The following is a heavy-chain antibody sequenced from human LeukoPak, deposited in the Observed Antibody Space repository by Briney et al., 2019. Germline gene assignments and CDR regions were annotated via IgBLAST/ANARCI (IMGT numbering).Heavy chain of an antibody. V-gene: IGHV4-38-2*02. Sequence: SETLSLTCNVSGYSISSIYGAWIRQPPRKGLEWIATISHSTTTYYTPSLKSRLTMSMDTSKNQFSLKLRSVTVADTAVYYCARVNPPVATFDYWGQGTLVSVSS. CDR1: GYSISSIY. J-gene: IGHJ4*02. CDR2: ISHSTTT. D-gene: IGHD2-21*01. CDR3: ARVNPPVATFDY.